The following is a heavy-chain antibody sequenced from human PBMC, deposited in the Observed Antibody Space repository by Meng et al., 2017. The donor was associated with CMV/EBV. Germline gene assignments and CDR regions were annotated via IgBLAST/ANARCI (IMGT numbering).Heavy chain of an antibody. D-gene: IGHD3-3*01. V-gene: IGHV1-69*10. CDR3: AMSITIFGVVTQYYYYYGMDV. J-gene: IGHJ6*02. CDR2: IIPILGKA. Sequence: SVKVSCKASGGTFSSYAISWVRQAPGQGLEWMGGIIPILGKANYAQKFQGRVTITADKSTSTAYMELSSLRSEDTAVYYCAMSITIFGVVTQYYYYYGMDVWGQGTTVTVSS. CDR1: GGTFSSYA.